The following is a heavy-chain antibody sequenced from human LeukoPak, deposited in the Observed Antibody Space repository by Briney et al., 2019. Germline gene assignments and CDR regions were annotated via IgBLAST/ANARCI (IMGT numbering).Heavy chain of an antibody. CDR1: GFTFSTYS. CDR2: VSSDSHFI. V-gene: IGHV3-21*06. CDR3: VPSLDTEDIDY. J-gene: IGHJ4*02. D-gene: IGHD5-18*01. Sequence: GGSLRLSCAGTGFTFSTYSMNWVRQTPDKGLEWVSSVSSDSHFIFYADSVEGRFTISRDNANNSLYLEINSLRPEDTAVYYCVPSLDTEDIDYWGQGTLVAVSS.